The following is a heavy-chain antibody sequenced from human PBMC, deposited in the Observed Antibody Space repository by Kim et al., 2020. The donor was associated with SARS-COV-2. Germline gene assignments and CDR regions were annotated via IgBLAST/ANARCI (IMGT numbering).Heavy chain of an antibody. D-gene: IGHD3-10*01. CDR1: NFTFSNDG. CDR3: ARVREKYFDV. CDR2: ISVCNGNT. V-gene: IGHV1-18*04. Sequence: ASVKVSCKASNFTFSNDGVAWIRQAPGQGLEWMGWISVCNGNTNYAQKFQDRVTITADTSTTTAHMELRTLKSDDSALYYCARVREKYFDVWGRGTLVIVSS. J-gene: IGHJ2*01.